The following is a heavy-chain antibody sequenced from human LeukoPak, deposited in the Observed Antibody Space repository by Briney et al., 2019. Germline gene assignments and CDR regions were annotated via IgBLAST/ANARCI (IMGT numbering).Heavy chain of an antibody. J-gene: IGHJ6*02. CDR2: INHSGST. D-gene: IGHD3-10*01. CDR1: GGSFSGYY. CDR3: AKLYDLNYYGSGRSHGMDV. V-gene: IGHV4-34*01. Sequence: PSETLSLTCAVYGGSFSGYYWRWIRQPPGKGLEWIGEINHSGSTNYNPSLKSRVTISVDTSKNQFSLKLSSVTAADTAVYYCAKLYDLNYYGSGRSHGMDVWGQGTTVTVSS.